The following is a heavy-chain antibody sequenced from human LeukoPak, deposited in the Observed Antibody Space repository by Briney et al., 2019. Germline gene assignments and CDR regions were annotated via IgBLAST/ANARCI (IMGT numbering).Heavy chain of an antibody. Sequence: SETLSLTCTVSGGSISSYYWSWIRQPPGKGLEWIGYIYYSGSTNYNPSLKSRVTISVDTSKNQFSLKLSSVTAADTAVYYCARALKYSSSWYGKNHDASDIWGQGTMVTVSS. J-gene: IGHJ3*02. CDR3: ARALKYSSSWYGKNHDASDI. CDR2: IYYSGST. D-gene: IGHD6-13*01. CDR1: GGSISSYY. V-gene: IGHV4-59*08.